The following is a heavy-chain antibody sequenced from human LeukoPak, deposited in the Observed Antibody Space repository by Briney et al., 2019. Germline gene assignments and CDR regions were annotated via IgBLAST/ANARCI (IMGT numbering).Heavy chain of an antibody. J-gene: IGHJ5*02. CDR2: ISDCNGNT. Sequence: ASVKVSCKASGYTFTSYGISLVRQAPGQGLEWMGWISDCNGNTNYAQKLQGRVTMTTDTSTSTAYMELRSLRSDDTAVYYCARDLYRDSLPVSWFDPWGQGTLVTVSS. CDR3: ARDLYRDSLPVSWFDP. D-gene: IGHD4-11*01. CDR1: GYTFTSYG. V-gene: IGHV1-18*01.